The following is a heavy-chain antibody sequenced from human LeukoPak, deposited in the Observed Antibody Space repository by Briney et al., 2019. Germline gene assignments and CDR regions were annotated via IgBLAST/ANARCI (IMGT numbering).Heavy chain of an antibody. CDR2: ISGSGGST. Sequence: TGGSLRLSCAASGFTFSSYAMSWVRQAPGRGLEWGSAISGSGGSTYYADSVKGRLTISRDNSKNTLYLQMNSLRAEDTAVYYCAKVPTIYYGSYDNWFDPWGQGTLVTVSS. CDR3: AKVPTIYYGSYDNWFDP. V-gene: IGHV3-23*01. J-gene: IGHJ5*02. CDR1: GFTFSSYA. D-gene: IGHD3-10*01.